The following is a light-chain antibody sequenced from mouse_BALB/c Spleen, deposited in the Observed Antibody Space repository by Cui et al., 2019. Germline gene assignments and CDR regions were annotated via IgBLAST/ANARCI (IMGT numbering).Light chain of an antibody. CDR1: SSVSSSY. CDR2: STS. Sequence: QIVLTQSPAIMSASLGERVTMTCTASSSVSSSYFHWYQQKPGSSHKLWIYSTSNLASGVPARFSGSGSGTSYSLTISSMEAEDAVTYYCHQYHRSPYTFGGGTKLEIK. V-gene: IGKV4-74*01. J-gene: IGKJ2*01. CDR3: HQYHRSPYT.